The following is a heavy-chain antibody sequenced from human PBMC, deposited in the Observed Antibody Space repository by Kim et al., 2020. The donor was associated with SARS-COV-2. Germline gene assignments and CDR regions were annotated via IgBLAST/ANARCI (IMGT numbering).Heavy chain of an antibody. D-gene: IGHD2-2*01. V-gene: IGHV3-48*02. CDR3: ARDYQYGFDI. Sequence: GGSLRLSCVASGFSFTSYSMNWVRQAPGKGVEWIAYITWTTNIAAYADSVKGRFTISRDNAENSLYLEMNSLRDEDTALYFCARDYQYGFDIWGQGTRVTVSS. CDR1: GFSFTSYS. J-gene: IGHJ3*02. CDR2: ITWTTNIA.